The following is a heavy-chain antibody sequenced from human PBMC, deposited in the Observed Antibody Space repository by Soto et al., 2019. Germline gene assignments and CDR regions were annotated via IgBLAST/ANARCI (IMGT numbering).Heavy chain of an antibody. CDR3: AHRVLRTVFGLVTTTAIYFDF. D-gene: IGHD3-3*01. Sequence: QITLNESGPPVVRPTETLTLTCRFSGFSLTTSGVGVGWIRHSPGKAPEWLALIYWDDDRRYSASLKSRLTITKDTSKNQVVLTVSDLDPTDTATYYCAHRVLRTVFGLVTTTAIYFDFWGQGTPVAVSS. J-gene: IGHJ4*02. V-gene: IGHV2-5*02. CDR2: IYWDDDR. CDR1: GFSLTTSGVG.